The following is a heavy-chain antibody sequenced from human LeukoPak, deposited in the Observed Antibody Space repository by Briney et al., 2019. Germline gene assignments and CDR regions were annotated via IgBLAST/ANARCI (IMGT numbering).Heavy chain of an antibody. D-gene: IGHD3-22*01. CDR3: AKDLLTMIESRDWYFDL. J-gene: IGHJ2*01. Sequence: GGSLRLSCAASGFTFDDYAMHWVRQAPGKGLEWVSGISWNSGSIGYADSVKGRFTISRDNAKNSLYLQMNSLRAEDTALYYCAKDLLTMIESRDWYFDLWGRGTLVTVSS. CDR2: ISWNSGSI. CDR1: GFTFDDYA. V-gene: IGHV3-9*01.